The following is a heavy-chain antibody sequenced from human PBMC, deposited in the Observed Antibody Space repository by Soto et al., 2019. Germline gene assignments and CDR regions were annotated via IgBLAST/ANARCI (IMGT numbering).Heavy chain of an antibody. CDR3: AREVRGIQAFEY. J-gene: IGHJ4*02. Sequence: QVQLQESGPGLVKPSETLSLTCVVSGGSINRSYWWNWVRQPPGEGLEWIGEISHGGSTNFNPSLMSRATISVDKPKTHLSLKLDSVTAADTAVYCWAREVRGIQAFEYWGQGTLVTVSS. D-gene: IGHD1-20*01. CDR2: ISHGGST. V-gene: IGHV4-4*01. CDR1: GGSINRSYW.